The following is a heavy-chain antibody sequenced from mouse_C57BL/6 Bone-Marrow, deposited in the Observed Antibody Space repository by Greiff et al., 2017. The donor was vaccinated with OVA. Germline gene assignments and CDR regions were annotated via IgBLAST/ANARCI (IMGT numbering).Heavy chain of an antibody. CDR3: ARWYYIDY. CDR2: IYTGSGNT. CDR1: GYSFTSYY. V-gene: IGHV1-66*01. D-gene: IGHD2-12*01. J-gene: IGHJ2*01. Sequence: QVQLQQSGPELVKPGASVKISCKASGYSFTSYYIHWVKQRPGPGLAWIGWIYTGSGNTKYNEKFKGKATLTADTSSSTAYMQLSSLTSEDAAVYYCARWYYIDYWGQGTTLTVSS.